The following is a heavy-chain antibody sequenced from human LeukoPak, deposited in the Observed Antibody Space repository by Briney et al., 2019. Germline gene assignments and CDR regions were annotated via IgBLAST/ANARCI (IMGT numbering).Heavy chain of an antibody. CDR2: IYWDDDK. D-gene: IGHD3-9*01. Sequence: SGPTLVTATQTLTLTFTFSGFSLSTRGVGVGWILQPPGKALEWLAIIYWDDDKRYSPSLTSRLTINNNTSKNQVVLTMTNMDTVDTATYYCARREGRYLPQNWGQGTLVTVSS. CDR3: ARREGRYLPQN. V-gene: IGHV2-5*02. CDR1: GFSLSTRGVG. J-gene: IGHJ4*02.